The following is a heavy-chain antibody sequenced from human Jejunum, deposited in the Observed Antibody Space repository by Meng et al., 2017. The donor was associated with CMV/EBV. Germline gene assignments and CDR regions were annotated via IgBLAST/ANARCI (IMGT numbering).Heavy chain of an antibody. Sequence: AASGFTFRNSWMTGVRRAPGKGLEWVANIKQDGSETYYVDSVKGRFTISRDNAKNSLYLQMNTLRVEDTAVYYCARDSMKGGGFDYWGQGTLVTVSS. V-gene: IGHV3-7*03. CDR2: IKQDGSET. CDR1: GFTFRNSW. D-gene: IGHD3-10*01. CDR3: ARDSMKGGGFDY. J-gene: IGHJ4*02.